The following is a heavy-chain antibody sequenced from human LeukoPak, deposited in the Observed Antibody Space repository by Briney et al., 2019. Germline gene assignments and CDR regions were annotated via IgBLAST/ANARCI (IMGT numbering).Heavy chain of an antibody. CDR3: ARDSTIFGLGYFDY. Sequence: GGSLRLSCAASGFTFSSYAMHWVRQAPGKGLEWVAVISYDGSNKYYADSVKGRFTISGDNSKNTLCLQMNSLRAEDTAVYYCARDSTIFGLGYFDYWGRGTLVTVSS. CDR2: ISYDGSNK. J-gene: IGHJ4*02. D-gene: IGHD3-3*01. V-gene: IGHV3-30-3*01. CDR1: GFTFSSYA.